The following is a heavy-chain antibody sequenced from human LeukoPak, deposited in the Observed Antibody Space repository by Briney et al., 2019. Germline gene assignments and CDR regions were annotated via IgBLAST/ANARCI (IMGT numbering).Heavy chain of an antibody. D-gene: IGHD4/OR15-4a*01. CDR2: IRNKANTYTT. Sequence: GGSLRLSCAASGFTFSDHYMDWVRQAPGKGLEWLGRIRNKANTYTTAHAASVTCRFTISRDDSKHSLYLQMNSLKTEDTAVYYCAGVKGALDYWGQGTLVTVPP. J-gene: IGHJ4*02. CDR3: AGVKGALDY. V-gene: IGHV3-72*01. CDR1: GFTFSDHY.